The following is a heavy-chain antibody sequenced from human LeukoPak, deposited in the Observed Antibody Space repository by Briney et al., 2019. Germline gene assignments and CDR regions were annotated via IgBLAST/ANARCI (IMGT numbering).Heavy chain of an antibody. V-gene: IGHV4-59*01. Sequence: SETLSLTCTVSGGSISGYYWSWIRQPPGKGLEWIGYIYYSGRTNYNPSLKSRITISVDTSKNHLSLKLNSMTAADTAVYYCAREGSSSSFDSWGQGTLVTVSS. CDR3: AREGSSSSFDS. D-gene: IGHD6-6*01. CDR2: IYYSGRT. CDR1: GGSISGYY. J-gene: IGHJ4*02.